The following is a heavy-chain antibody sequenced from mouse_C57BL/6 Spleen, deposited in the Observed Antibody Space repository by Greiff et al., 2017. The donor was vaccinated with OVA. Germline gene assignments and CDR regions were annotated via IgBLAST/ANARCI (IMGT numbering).Heavy chain of an antibody. V-gene: IGHV14-4*01. CDR1: GFNIKDDY. J-gene: IGHJ2*01. CDR3: TTGWDTDY. Sequence: EVQLQQSGAELVRPGASVKLSCTASGFNIKDDYMHWVKQRPEQGLEWIGWIDPENGDTEYASKFQGKATITADTSSNTAYLQLSSLTSEDTAVYYWTTGWDTDYWGQGTTLTVSS. CDR2: IDPENGDT. D-gene: IGHD4-1*01.